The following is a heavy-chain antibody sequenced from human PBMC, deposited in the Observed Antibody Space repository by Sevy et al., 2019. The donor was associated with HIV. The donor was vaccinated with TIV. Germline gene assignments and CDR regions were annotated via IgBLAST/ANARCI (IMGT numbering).Heavy chain of an antibody. J-gene: IGHJ6*03. Sequence: GGSLRLSCKPSGFTLEDYGMSWVRQVPGKGLEWVSGINWNATETDYAASVKGRFTISRDNAKNSLFLQLDSVRPEDTAFYYCARAQVGRVPVKGGANTYYYYYFLDVWGKGTTVTVSS. D-gene: IGHD2-21*01. V-gene: IGHV3-20*04. CDR3: ARAQVGRVPVKGGANTYYYYYFLDV. CDR2: INWNATET. CDR1: GFTLEDYG.